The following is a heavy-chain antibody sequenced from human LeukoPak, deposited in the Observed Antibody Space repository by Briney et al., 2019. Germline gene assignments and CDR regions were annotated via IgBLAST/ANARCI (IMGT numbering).Heavy chain of an antibody. V-gene: IGHV4-39*01. Sequence: SETLSLTCTVSGGSISSSSYYWGWIRQPPGKGLEWIGSIYYSGSTYYNPSLKSRVTISVDTSKNQFSLKLSSVTAADTAVYYCARRLLYYDILTGYYTLPYYFDYWGQGILVTVSS. D-gene: IGHD3-9*01. CDR2: IYYSGST. CDR1: GGSISSSSYY. J-gene: IGHJ4*02. CDR3: ARRLLYYDILTGYYTLPYYFDY.